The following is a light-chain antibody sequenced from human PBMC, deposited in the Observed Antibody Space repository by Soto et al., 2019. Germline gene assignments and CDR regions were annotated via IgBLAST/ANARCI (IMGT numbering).Light chain of an antibody. Sequence: DIQMTQSPSTLSASVGDRVTITCRASQSIGRWLAWYQQRPGRAPKLLIYDASSLESGVPSRFSGSGSGTEFTLTISSLQPDDFATYYCHQYYSYSYTLGQGTKLEIK. V-gene: IGKV1-5*01. CDR3: HQYYSYSYT. CDR2: DAS. CDR1: QSIGRW. J-gene: IGKJ2*01.